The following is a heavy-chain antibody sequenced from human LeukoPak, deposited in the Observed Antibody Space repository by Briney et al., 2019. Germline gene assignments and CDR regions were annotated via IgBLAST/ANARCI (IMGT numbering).Heavy chain of an antibody. CDR1: GFTFSDYY. CDR3: ARDLMVYAHPTNWGFGTFDY. J-gene: IGHJ4*02. V-gene: IGHV3-11*04. Sequence: GGSLRLSCAASGFTFSDYYMSWIRQAPGKGLEWVSYISSSGSTIYYADSVKGRFTISRDNAKNSLYLQMNSLRAEDTAVYYCARDLMVYAHPTNWGFGTFDYWGQGTLVTVSS. CDR2: ISSSGSTI. D-gene: IGHD2-8*01.